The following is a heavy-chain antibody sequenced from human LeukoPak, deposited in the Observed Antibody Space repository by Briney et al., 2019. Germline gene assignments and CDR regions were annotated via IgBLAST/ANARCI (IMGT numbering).Heavy chain of an antibody. J-gene: IGHJ4*02. D-gene: IGHD2-2*01. Sequence: PGGSLRLPWAASGLTFSSHWMHWVRQAPGKGLVWVSHINSDGSWTSYADSVKGRFTISKDNAKNTVYLQMNNLRAEDTAVYYCVSFYETYWGRGTLVTVSS. CDR2: INSDGSWT. CDR3: VSFYETY. V-gene: IGHV3-74*01. CDR1: GLTFSSHW.